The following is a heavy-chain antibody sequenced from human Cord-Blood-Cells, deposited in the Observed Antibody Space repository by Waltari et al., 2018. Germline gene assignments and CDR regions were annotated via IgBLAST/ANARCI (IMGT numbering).Heavy chain of an antibody. CDR2: INPNSGGT. Sequence: QVQLVQSGAEVKKPGASVKVSCKASGYTFTGYYMHWVRQAPGQGLEWRGWINPNSGGTNDAQKFQGRVTMTRDTSISTAYMELSRLRSDDTAVYYCAREYHWGKWYFDLWGRGTLVTVSS. J-gene: IGHJ2*01. D-gene: IGHD7-27*01. CDR3: AREYHWGKWYFDL. CDR1: GYTFTGYY. V-gene: IGHV1-2*02.